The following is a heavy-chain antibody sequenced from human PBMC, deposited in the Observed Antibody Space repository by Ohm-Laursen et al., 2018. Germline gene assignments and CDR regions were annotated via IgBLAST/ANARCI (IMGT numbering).Heavy chain of an antibody. CDR3: VKDRAAMVTGNFDY. V-gene: IGHV3-9*01. CDR2: ISWNSGSI. J-gene: IGHJ4*02. D-gene: IGHD5-18*01. CDR1: GFTFSDYA. Sequence: SLRLSCAASGFTFSDYAMHWVRQAPGKGLEWVSGISWNSGSIGYADSVKGRFTISRDYAKNSLYLQMNSLRTEDTALYYCVKDRAAMVTGNFDYWGQGTLLTVSS.